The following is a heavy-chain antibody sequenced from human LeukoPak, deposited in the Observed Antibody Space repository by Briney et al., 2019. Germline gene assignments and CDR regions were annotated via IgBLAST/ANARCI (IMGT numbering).Heavy chain of an antibody. CDR2: MNPNSGNT. CDR1: GYTFTSYD. D-gene: IGHD2-2*02. V-gene: IGHV1-8*03. CDR3: AREGCSSTSCYMGDYWFDP. Sequence: ASVTVSCKASGYTFTSYDIKWVRQATGQGLEWMAWMNPNSGNTGYAQKFQGRVTITRNTSISTAYMELSSLRSEDTAVYYCAREGCSSTSCYMGDYWFDPWGQGTLVTVSS. J-gene: IGHJ5*02.